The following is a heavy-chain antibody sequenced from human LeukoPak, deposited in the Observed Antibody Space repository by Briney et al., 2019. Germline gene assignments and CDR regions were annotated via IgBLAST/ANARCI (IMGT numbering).Heavy chain of an antibody. CDR1: GFTFSSYS. Sequence: PGGSLRLSCAASGFTFSSYSMSWVRQAPGKGLEGVSYISSSSSTIYYTDSVKGRFTISRDNAKNSLYLQMNSLRAEDTAVYYCARDSSSWYYFGYWGQGTLVTVSS. D-gene: IGHD6-13*01. J-gene: IGHJ4*02. V-gene: IGHV3-48*04. CDR2: ISSSSSTI. CDR3: ARDSSSWYYFGY.